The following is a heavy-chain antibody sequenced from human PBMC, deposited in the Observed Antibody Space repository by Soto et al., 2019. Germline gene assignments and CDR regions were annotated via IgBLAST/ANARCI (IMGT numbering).Heavy chain of an antibody. V-gene: IGHV3-23*01. CDR1: GFTFSSYA. D-gene: IGHD1-1*01. Sequence: EVQLLESGGGLVQPGGSLRLSCAASGFTFSSYAMNWVRQAPGKGLEWVSVISGSGGSTYYADSVKGPFTISRDNSKNTLYLQMNSLGAEDTAVYYCAKRATGTYFDYWGQGTLVTVSS. J-gene: IGHJ4*02. CDR2: ISGSGGST. CDR3: AKRATGTYFDY.